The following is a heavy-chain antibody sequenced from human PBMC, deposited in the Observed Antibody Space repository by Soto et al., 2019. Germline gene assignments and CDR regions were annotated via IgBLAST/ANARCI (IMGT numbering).Heavy chain of an antibody. J-gene: IGHJ4*02. V-gene: IGHV1-46*01. CDR3: ARGGHVVVVTAALDY. CDR2: VNPSGGHT. D-gene: IGHD2-21*02. CDR1: GDTFTDYY. Sequence: QVQLMQSGAEVKKPGASVKVSCKASGDTFTDYYIHWVRQAPGQGLDWMGPVNPSGGHTTYAQHFLGRVTMTRDTSTSTLYMELTSLTSDDTAIYYCARGGHVVVVTAALDYWGQGTLVTVSS.